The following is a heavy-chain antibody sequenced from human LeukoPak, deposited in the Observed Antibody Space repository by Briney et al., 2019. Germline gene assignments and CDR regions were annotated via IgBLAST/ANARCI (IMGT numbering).Heavy chain of an antibody. V-gene: IGHV3-7*01. D-gene: IGHD3-9*01. Sequence: PGGSLRLSCAASGFTFSSYWMSWVRQAPGKGLEWVANIKQDGSEKYYVDSVKGRFTISRDNAKNSLYLQMNSLRAEDTAVYCCARGYYDISVDPPTIDYWGQGTLVTVSS. J-gene: IGHJ4*02. CDR1: GFTFSSYW. CDR2: IKQDGSEK. CDR3: ARGYYDISVDPPTIDY.